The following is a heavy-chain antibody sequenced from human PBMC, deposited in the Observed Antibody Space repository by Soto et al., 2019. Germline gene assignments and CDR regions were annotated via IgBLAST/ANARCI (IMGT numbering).Heavy chain of an antibody. J-gene: IGHJ4*02. CDR3: AAEIRSSSDSGDY. CDR1: GFTFTSSA. CDR2: IVVGSGNT. Sequence: SVKVSCKASGFTFTSSAVQWVRQARGQRLEWIGWIVVGSGNTNYAQKFQERVTITRDMSTSTAYMELSSLRSEDTAVYYCAAEIRSSSDSGDYWGQGTLVTVSS. D-gene: IGHD6-6*01. V-gene: IGHV1-58*01.